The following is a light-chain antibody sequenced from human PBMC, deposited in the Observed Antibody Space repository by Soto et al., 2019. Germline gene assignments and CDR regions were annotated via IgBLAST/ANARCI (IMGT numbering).Light chain of an antibody. CDR2: KAS. CDR3: QQYNSRRT. CDR1: QSISSW. Sequence: IQMTHSPSTLSASVGDRVTITCRASQSISSWLAWHQQKPGKAPKLLISKASSLESGVPSRFSGSGSGTEFTLTISSLQPDDFATYYCQQYNSRRTFGQGTKVDIK. V-gene: IGKV1-5*03. J-gene: IGKJ1*01.